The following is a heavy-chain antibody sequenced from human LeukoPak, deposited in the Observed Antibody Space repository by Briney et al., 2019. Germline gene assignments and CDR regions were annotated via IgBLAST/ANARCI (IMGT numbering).Heavy chain of an antibody. Sequence: PGGSLRLSCAASGFTFSSYAMSWVRQAPGKGLEWVSAISGSGGSTYYADSVKGRFTISRDNSKNTLYLQMNSLRAEDTAVYYCARDKRRFLDLRYFDYWGQGTLVTVSS. CDR2: ISGSGGST. D-gene: IGHD3-3*01. V-gene: IGHV3-23*01. J-gene: IGHJ4*02. CDR3: ARDKRRFLDLRYFDY. CDR1: GFTFSSYA.